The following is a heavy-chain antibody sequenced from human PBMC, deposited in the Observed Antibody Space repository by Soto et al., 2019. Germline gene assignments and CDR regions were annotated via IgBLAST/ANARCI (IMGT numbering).Heavy chain of an antibody. CDR1: GGTFSSYA. CDR3: ARGPPTTVTTYDY. CDR2: IIPIFGTA. V-gene: IGHV1-69*13. Sequence: ASVKVSCKASGGTFSSYAISWVRQAPGQGLEWMGGIIPIFGTANYAQKFQGRVTITADESTSTAYMELSSLRSEDTAVYYCARGPPTTVTTYDYWGQGTLVTVSS. D-gene: IGHD4-17*01. J-gene: IGHJ4*02.